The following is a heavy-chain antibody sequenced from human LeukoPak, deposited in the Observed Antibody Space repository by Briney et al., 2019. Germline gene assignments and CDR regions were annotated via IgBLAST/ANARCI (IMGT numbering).Heavy chain of an antibody. CDR3: ARETKQVGDAFDI. Sequence: GGSLRLSCAASGFTFSSYAMHWVRQAPGKGLEWVAVISYDGSNKYYADSVKGRFTISRDNAKNSLYLQMNSLRAEDTAVYYCARETKQVGDAFDIWGQGTMATVSS. J-gene: IGHJ3*02. D-gene: IGHD6-6*01. CDR1: GFTFSSYA. CDR2: ISYDGSNK. V-gene: IGHV3-30*04.